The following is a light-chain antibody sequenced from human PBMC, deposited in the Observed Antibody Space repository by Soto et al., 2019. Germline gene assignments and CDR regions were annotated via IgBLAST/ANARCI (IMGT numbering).Light chain of an antibody. CDR3: QQYDDWPIT. CDR1: QSVRSN. J-gene: IGKJ5*01. Sequence: ILMTQPPDTVYVSPGERATLSCRASQSVRSNLAWYQHKPGQAPRLLIYDGSTRALGIPARFSGSESGTEFTLTISSLQSEDFAVYFCQQYDDWPITFGQGTRLEI. V-gene: IGKV3-15*01. CDR2: DGS.